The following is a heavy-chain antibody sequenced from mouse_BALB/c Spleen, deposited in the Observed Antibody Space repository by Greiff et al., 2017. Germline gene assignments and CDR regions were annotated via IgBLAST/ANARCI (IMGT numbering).Heavy chain of an antibody. Sequence: EVQLVESGGGLVQPGGSRKLSCAASGFTFSSFGMHWVRQAPEKGLEWVAYISSGSSTIYYADTVKGRFTISRDNPKNTLFLQMTSLRSEDTAMYYCARWGNYVMDYWGQGTSVTVSS. CDR2: ISSGSSTI. CDR1: GFTFSSFG. J-gene: IGHJ4*01. D-gene: IGHD2-1*01. V-gene: IGHV5-17*02. CDR3: ARWGNYVMDY.